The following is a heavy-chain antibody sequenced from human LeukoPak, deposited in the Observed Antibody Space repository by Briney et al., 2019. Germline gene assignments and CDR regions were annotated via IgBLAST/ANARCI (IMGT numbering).Heavy chain of an antibody. CDR2: INHSGST. CDR3: ARGLVYAILGVPYGDYFDY. CDR1: GGSFSGYY. D-gene: IGHD2-8*01. J-gene: IGHJ4*02. Sequence: SETLSLTCAVYGGSFSGYYWSRIRQPPGKGLEWIGEINHSGSTNYNPSLKSRVTISVDTSKNQFSLKLSSVTAADTAVYYCARGLVYAILGVPYGDYFDYWGQGTLVTVSS. V-gene: IGHV4-34*01.